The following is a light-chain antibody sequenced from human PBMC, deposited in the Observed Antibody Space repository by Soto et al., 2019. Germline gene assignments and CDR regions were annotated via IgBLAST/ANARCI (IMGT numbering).Light chain of an antibody. CDR2: DAS. J-gene: IGKJ2*01. Sequence: VLTQSPATLSLSPGERATLSCRASQSVSSYLAWYQQKPGQAPRLLIYDASNRATGIPARFSGSGSGTDFTLTISSLEPEDVAVYYCHHRSKWPYTFGQGTKLEI. V-gene: IGKV3-11*01. CDR3: HHRSKWPYT. CDR1: QSVSSY.